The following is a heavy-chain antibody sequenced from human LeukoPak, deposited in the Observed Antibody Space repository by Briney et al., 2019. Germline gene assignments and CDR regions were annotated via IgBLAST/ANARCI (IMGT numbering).Heavy chain of an antibody. J-gene: IGHJ4*02. CDR3: SRARKSSNWEY. Sequence: GGSLRLSCAAPEFTFSSYWMTWVRQAPGKGLEWVANINQDGSDKHYVDSVKGRFTISRDNAKNSLYLQMNSLRAEDTAVYYCSRARKSSNWEYWGQGTLVTVSS. V-gene: IGHV3-7*03. CDR2: INQDGSDK. D-gene: IGHD6-13*01. CDR1: EFTFSSYW.